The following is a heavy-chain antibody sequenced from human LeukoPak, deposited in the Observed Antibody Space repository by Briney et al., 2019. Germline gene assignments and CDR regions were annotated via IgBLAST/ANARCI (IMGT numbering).Heavy chain of an antibody. CDR3: ARGLPAAMYYYYMDV. J-gene: IGHJ6*03. CDR1: GGSISTNSYY. D-gene: IGHD2-2*01. CDR2: INHSGST. Sequence: SETLSLTCTVSGGSISTNSYYWSWIRQPPGKGLEWIGEINHSGSTNYNPSLKSRVTISVDTSKNQFSLKLSSVTAADTAVYYCARGLPAAMYYYYMDVWGKGTTVTVSS. V-gene: IGHV4-39*07.